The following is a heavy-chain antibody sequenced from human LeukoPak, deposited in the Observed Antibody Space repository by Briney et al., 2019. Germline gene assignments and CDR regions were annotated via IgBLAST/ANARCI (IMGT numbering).Heavy chain of an antibody. CDR2: IYWDDDK. Sequence: SGPMLVNPTQTLTLTCTSSGFSLSTSGVGVGWIRQPPGKALEWLALIYWDDDKRYSPSLKSRLTITKDTSKNQVVLTMTNMDPVDTATYYCALHRADDAFDIWGQGTMVTVSS. CDR1: GFSLSTSGVG. V-gene: IGHV2-5*02. J-gene: IGHJ3*02. D-gene: IGHD1-14*01. CDR3: ALHRADDAFDI.